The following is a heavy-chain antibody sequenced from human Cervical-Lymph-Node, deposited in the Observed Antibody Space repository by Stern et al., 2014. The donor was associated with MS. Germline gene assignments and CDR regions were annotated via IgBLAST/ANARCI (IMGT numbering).Heavy chain of an antibody. D-gene: IGHD6-13*01. CDR1: GGTFSSYA. Sequence: DQLVESGAEVKKPGSSGKVSCKASGGTFSSYAISWVRQAPGQGLEWMGGIIPIFGTANYAQKFQGRVTITADESTSTAYMELSSLRSEDTAVYYCARDEDSSSSRQYLQHWGQGTLVTVSS. J-gene: IGHJ1*01. V-gene: IGHV1-69*01. CDR2: IIPIFGTA. CDR3: ARDEDSSSSRQYLQH.